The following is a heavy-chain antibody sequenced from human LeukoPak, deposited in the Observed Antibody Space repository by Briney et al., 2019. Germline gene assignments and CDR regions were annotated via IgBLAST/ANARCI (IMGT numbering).Heavy chain of an antibody. Sequence: GGSLRLSCAASGFTFSSYAVSWVRQAPGKGLEWVSAISCSGSSTYYADSVKGRFTISRDNSKNTLYLQMNSLRAEDTAVYYCAKVDCSRTSCYAGNYYYGMDVWGQGTTVTVSS. J-gene: IGHJ6*02. D-gene: IGHD2-2*01. CDR1: GFTFSSYA. CDR3: AKVDCSRTSCYAGNYYYGMDV. CDR2: ISCSGSST. V-gene: IGHV3-23*01.